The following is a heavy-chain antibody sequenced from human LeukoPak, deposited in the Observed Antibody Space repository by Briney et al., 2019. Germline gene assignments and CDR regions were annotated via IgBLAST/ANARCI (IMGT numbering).Heavy chain of an antibody. CDR3: ARQQVIDFYYYYMDV. CDR2: INWNGDNT. V-gene: IGHV3-20*04. D-gene: IGHD3-16*02. Sequence: GGSLRLSCTASGLSLNNYAMSWVRQAPGKGLEWVSSINWNGDNTDYADSVKGRFTISRDNVKNSLYLQMNSLRAEDTALYYCARQQVIDFYYYYMDVWGKGTTVTVSS. J-gene: IGHJ6*03. CDR1: GLSLNNYA.